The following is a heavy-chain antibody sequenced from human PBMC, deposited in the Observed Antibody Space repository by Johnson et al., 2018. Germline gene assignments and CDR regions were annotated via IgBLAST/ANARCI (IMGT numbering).Heavy chain of an antibody. V-gene: IGHV3-30*18. J-gene: IGHJ6*02. CDR3: AKDKGTVTYGGWYYYGMDV. CDR1: GFTFSAYG. Sequence: QVQLVQSGGGVVQPGRSLRLSCAASGFTFSAYGIHWVRQAPGKGLEWVAVISYDGSNKYFADSVKGRFTISRDNSKNTLYLQMNSLRAEDTAVYYLAKDKGTVTYGGWYYYGMDVWGQGTTVTFSS. D-gene: IGHD3-16*01. CDR2: ISYDGSNK.